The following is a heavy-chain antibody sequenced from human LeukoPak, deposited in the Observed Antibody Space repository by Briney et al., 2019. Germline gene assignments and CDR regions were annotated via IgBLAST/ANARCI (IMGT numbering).Heavy chain of an antibody. Sequence: ASVKVSCKASGYTFTGYYMHWVRQAPGQGLEWMGCINPNSGGTNYAQKFQGRVTMTRDTSISTAYMELSSLRSEDTAVYYCARGDRGSGSRNWFDPWGQGTLVTVSA. V-gene: IGHV1-2*02. CDR2: INPNSGGT. J-gene: IGHJ5*02. CDR3: ARGDRGSGSRNWFDP. D-gene: IGHD6-13*01. CDR1: GYTFTGYY.